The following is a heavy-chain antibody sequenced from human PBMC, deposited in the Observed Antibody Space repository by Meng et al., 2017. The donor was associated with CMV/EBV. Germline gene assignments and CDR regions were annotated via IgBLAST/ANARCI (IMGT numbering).Heavy chain of an antibody. CDR2: IYSGGTS. D-gene: IGHD1-26*01. CDR3: ARGSAYSGSCVDY. V-gene: IGHV3-53*05. J-gene: IGHJ4*02. Sequence: GESLKISCAVSGLTVSSTYMSWVRQAPGKGLEWVSVIYSGGTSYHADSVKGRFTISRDNSKNTLYLQMNSLRAEDTAVYYCARGSAYSGSCVDYWGQGTLVTVSS. CDR1: GLTVSSTY.